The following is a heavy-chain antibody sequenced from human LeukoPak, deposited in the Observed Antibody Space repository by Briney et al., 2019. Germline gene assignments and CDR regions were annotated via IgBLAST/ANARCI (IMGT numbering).Heavy chain of an antibody. CDR1: GYTFTGYY. J-gene: IGHJ4*02. CDR3: ARAYCSSTSCYSNY. Sequence: ASVKVSCKASGYTFTGYYMHWVRQAPGQGLEWMGWINPNSGGTNYAQKFRGRVTMTRDTSISTAYMELSRLRSDDTAVYYCARAYCSSTSCYSNYWGQGTLVTVSS. D-gene: IGHD2-2*01. V-gene: IGHV1-2*02. CDR2: INPNSGGT.